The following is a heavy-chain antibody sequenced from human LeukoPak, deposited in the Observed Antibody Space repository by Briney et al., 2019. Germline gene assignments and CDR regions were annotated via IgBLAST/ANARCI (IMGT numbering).Heavy chain of an antibody. D-gene: IGHD6-19*01. J-gene: IGHJ4*02. CDR2: IYYSGST. CDR3: ARLLYSSGWYYFDY. CDR1: GGSISNYY. V-gene: IGHV4-59*08. Sequence: SETVSLTCTVSGGSISNYYCSWIRQPPGKGLEWIGYIYYSGSTNYNPSLKSRVTISVDTSKNQFSLKLSSVTAADTAVYYCARLLYSSGWYYFDYWGQGTLATVSS.